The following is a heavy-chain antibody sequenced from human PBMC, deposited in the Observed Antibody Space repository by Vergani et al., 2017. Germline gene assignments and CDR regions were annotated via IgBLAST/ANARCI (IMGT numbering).Heavy chain of an antibody. J-gene: IGHJ4*02. D-gene: IGHD3-3*02. CDR1: GFSFGAYV. Sequence: EVQLVESGGGLVPPGRSLRLSCAASGFSFGAYVMTWVRQAPGKGLGWVAFIRNKAYGGTTEYAASVKGRFTISRADSKRLSYLQLSGLKTEDTAVYFCSRGRGYIFGYSDYWGQGTLVTVSS. CDR2: IRNKAYGGTT. CDR3: SRGRGYIFGYSDY. V-gene: IGHV3-49*04.